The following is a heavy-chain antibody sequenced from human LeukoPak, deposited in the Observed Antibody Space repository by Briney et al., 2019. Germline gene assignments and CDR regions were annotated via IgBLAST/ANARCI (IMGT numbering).Heavy chain of an antibody. D-gene: IGHD6-13*01. V-gene: IGHV4-30-2*01. CDR1: GGSISSGDYS. J-gene: IGHJ4*02. Sequence: SQTLSLTCAVSGGSISSGDYSWSWIRRPPGKGLEWIGYIYHSGSTYYNPSLKSRVTISVDRSKNQFSLKLSSVTAADTAVYYCARRYSSSRGFDYWGQGTLVTVSS. CDR3: ARRYSSSRGFDY. CDR2: IYHSGST.